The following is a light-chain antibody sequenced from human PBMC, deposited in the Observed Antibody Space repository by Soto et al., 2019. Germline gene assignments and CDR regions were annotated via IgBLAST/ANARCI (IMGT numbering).Light chain of an antibody. J-gene: IGKJ4*01. Sequence: QLTQSPSSLSASVGDRVTVTCRASQGIGTYLVWYQQKSGKAPTVLIYASSTLQTGVPSRFSGSGSGTDFTLTISSLQTEDFATYYCQQLNSYPHTFGGGTKVDIK. V-gene: IGKV1-9*01. CDR3: QQLNSYPHT. CDR1: QGIGTY. CDR2: ASS.